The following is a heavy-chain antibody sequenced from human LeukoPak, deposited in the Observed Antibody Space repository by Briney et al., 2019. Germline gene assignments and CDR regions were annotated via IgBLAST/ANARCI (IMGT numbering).Heavy chain of an antibody. CDR2: IIPIFGTA. CDR1: GGTFSSYA. D-gene: IGHD3-22*01. Sequence: ASVKVSCKASGGTFSSYAISWVRQAPGQGLEWMGGIIPIFGTANYAQKFQGRVTITADKSTSTAYMELRSLRSDDTAVYYCARGSYDSSGPHAFDIWGQGTMVTVSS. V-gene: IGHV1-69*06. CDR3: ARGSYDSSGPHAFDI. J-gene: IGHJ3*02.